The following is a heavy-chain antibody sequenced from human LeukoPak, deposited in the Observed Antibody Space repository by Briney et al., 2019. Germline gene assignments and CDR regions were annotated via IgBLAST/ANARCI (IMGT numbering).Heavy chain of an antibody. CDR2: ISYDGSNK. CDR3: AKRPFVVPAAMFDY. CDR1: GFTFSSYG. Sequence: GRSLRLSCAASGFTFSSYGMHWVRQAPGKGLEWVAVISYDGSNKYYADSVKGRFTISRDNSKNTLYLQMNSLRAEDTAVYYCAKRPFVVPAAMFDYWGQGTLVTVSS. D-gene: IGHD2-2*01. J-gene: IGHJ4*02. V-gene: IGHV3-30*18.